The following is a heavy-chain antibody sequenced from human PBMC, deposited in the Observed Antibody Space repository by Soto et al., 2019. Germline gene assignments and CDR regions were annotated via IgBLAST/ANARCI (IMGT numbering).Heavy chain of an antibody. CDR2: ISGSSRTI. D-gene: IGHD3-22*01. Sequence: GGSLILSCAASGFTFSSYSMNWVRQAPGKGLEWVSYISGSSRTIYYVDSVKDRFTISRDNAKNSLYLQMNSLRDEDTAVYYCARDMDSGGYGAFDIWGKGRMVTVSS. CDR1: GFTFSSYS. J-gene: IGHJ3*02. CDR3: ARDMDSGGYGAFDI. V-gene: IGHV3-48*02.